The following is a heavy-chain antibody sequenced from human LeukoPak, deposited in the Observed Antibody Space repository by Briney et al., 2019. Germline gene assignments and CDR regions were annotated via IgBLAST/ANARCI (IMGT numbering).Heavy chain of an antibody. CDR3: ARGALGHCSNGVCYRDYWYFDL. V-gene: IGHV3-23*01. CDR1: GFTFSDYA. CDR2: ISGGSSGST. Sequence: GSLRLSCAASGFTFSDYAMSWVRQAPGKGLEWLSVISGGSSGSTYYADSVKGRFTISRDNAKNSLYLQMNSLRAEDTSVYYCARGALGHCSNGVCYRDYWYFDLWGRGTLVTVSS. J-gene: IGHJ2*01. D-gene: IGHD2-8*01.